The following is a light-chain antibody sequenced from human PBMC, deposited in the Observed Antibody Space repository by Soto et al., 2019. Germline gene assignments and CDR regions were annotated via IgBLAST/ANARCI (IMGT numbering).Light chain of an antibody. CDR2: LNSDGSH. J-gene: IGLJ2*01. V-gene: IGLV4-69*01. Sequence: QPVLTQSPSASASLGASAKLTCTLSSGHSSYAIAWHQQQAEKGPRYLMKLNSDGSHSKGDGIPDRFSGSSSGAERYLTISSLQSEDEADYYCQTWGTALVIFGGGTKLTVL. CDR1: SGHSSYA. CDR3: QTWGTALVI.